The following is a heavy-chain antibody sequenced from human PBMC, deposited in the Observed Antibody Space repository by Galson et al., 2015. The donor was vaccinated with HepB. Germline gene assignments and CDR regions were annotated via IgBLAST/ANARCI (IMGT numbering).Heavy chain of an antibody. V-gene: IGHV1-69*13. CDR1: GGTFSSYA. CDR2: IIPIFGTA. D-gene: IGHD3-10*01. J-gene: IGHJ3*02. CDR3: ARSSLRITMVRGVINAFDI. Sequence: SVKVSCKASGGTFSSYAISWVRQAPGQGLEWMGGIIPIFGTANYAQKFQGRVTITADESTSTAYMELSSLRSEDTAVYYCARSSLRITMVRGVINAFDIWGQGTMVTVSS.